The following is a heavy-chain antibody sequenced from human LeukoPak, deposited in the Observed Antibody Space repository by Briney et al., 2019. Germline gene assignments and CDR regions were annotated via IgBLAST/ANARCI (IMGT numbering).Heavy chain of an antibody. V-gene: IGHV3-23*01. CDR3: AKSGYNRFDY. CDR1: GFTFSSYA. J-gene: IGHJ4*02. D-gene: IGHD5-24*01. CDR2: VSGSGGST. Sequence: GGSLRLSCAASGFTFSSYAMHWVRQAPGKGLEWVSTVSGSGGSTYYADSVKGRFTISRDNSKNTLYLQMNSLRVEDTAVYYCAKSGYNRFDYWGQGTLVTVSS.